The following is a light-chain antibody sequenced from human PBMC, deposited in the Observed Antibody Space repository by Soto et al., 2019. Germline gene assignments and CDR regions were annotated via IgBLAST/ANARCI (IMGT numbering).Light chain of an antibody. CDR2: YDD. V-gene: IGLV1-36*01. Sequence: QSVLTQPPSVSEAPRQRVTISCSGSSSNIGNNAVNWYQQLPGQAPKIVIYYDDLLTSGVSDRFSGSKSGTSASLAIGALQSDDEADYYCAAWDDSLNAYVFGPGTKLTVL. CDR1: SSNIGNNA. CDR3: AAWDDSLNAYV. J-gene: IGLJ1*01.